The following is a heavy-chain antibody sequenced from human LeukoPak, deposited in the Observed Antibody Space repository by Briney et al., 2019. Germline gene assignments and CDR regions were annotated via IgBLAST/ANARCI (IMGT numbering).Heavy chain of an antibody. CDR1: GGSISSSTNY. D-gene: IGHD2-21*02. V-gene: IGHV4-39*07. CDR3: ARDTFICGSDCYRYFDY. Sequence: SETLSLTCTVSGGSISSSTNYWGWIRQPPGKGLEWIGNIYYSGSTYYNPSLKSRVHISIDTSKNQFSLKLSLVTAADTAVYYCARDTFICGSDCYRYFDYWGQGTLVTVSS. J-gene: IGHJ4*02. CDR2: IYYSGST.